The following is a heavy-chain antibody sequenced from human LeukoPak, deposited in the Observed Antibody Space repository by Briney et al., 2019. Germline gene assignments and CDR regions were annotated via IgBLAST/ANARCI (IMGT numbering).Heavy chain of an antibody. D-gene: IGHD5-18*01. CDR3: ARGGKRAYSYGNDY. V-gene: IGHV1-8*01. Sequence: ASVKVSCKASGYIFTSYDINWVRQATGQGLEWMGWMNPNSGNTGYAPKFQGRVTMTTNTSINTAYMELSSLTSEDTAVYYCARGGKRAYSYGNDYWGQGTLVTVSS. CDR2: MNPNSGNT. J-gene: IGHJ4*02. CDR1: GYIFTSYD.